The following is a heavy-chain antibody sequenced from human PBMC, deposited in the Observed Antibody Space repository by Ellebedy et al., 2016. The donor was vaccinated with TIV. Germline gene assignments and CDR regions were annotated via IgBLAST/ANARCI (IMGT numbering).Heavy chain of an antibody. V-gene: IGHV3-23*01. CDR3: ARFQNCGGDCASDY. J-gene: IGHJ4*02. D-gene: IGHD2-21*02. CDR2: ISVDGTRT. Sequence: PGGSLRLSCAGSGFTFSSYAMNWVRQAPGKRLDWVSSISVDGTRTYYADSVKGSFTVSRDNSKNTLHLQMNSLRAEDTASYYCARFQNCGGDCASDYWGQGSLVIVSS. CDR1: GFTFSSYA.